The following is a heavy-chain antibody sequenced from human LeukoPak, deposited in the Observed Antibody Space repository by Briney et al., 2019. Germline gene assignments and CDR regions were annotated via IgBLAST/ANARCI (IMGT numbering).Heavy chain of an antibody. CDR1: GYTFTGYY. CDR2: INPNSGGT. D-gene: IGHD2-2*01. V-gene: IGHV1-2*06. CDR3: AKDRYCSSTSCYALDY. Sequence: GASVKVSCKASGYTFTGYYMHWVRQAPGQGLEWMGRINPNSGGTNYAQKFQGRVTMTRDTSISTAYMELSRLRSDDTAVYYCAKDRYCSSTSCYALDYWGQGTLVTVSS. J-gene: IGHJ4*02.